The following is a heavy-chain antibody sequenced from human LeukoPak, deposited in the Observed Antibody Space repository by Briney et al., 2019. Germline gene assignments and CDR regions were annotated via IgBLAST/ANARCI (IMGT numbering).Heavy chain of an antibody. CDR2: IYYSGST. V-gene: IGHV4-59*01. CDR1: GGSISSYY. CDR3: ARGTTVDYYYYYMDV. Sequence: SETLSLPCTVSGGSISSYYWSWIRQPPGKGLEWIGYIYYSGSTNYNPSLKSRVTISVDTSKNQFSLKLSSVTAADTAVYYCARGTTVDYYYYYMDVWGKGTTVTISS. J-gene: IGHJ6*03. D-gene: IGHD4-23*01.